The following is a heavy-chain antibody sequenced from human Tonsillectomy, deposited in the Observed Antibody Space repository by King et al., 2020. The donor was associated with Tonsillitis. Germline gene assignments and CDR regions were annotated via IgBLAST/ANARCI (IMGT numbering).Heavy chain of an antibody. CDR1: GGSITSYY. CDR2: IHYTGST. V-gene: IGHV4-59*01. Sequence: QLQESGPGLVKPSETLSLTCTVSGGSITSYYWSWVRQPPGKGLEYTGFIHYTGSTNYNPSLKSRVTISIDTSKNQFSLTLRSVTAADTAVYYCARLRYSGYESRDDFDQWGQGALVTVSS. D-gene: IGHD5-12*01. J-gene: IGHJ4*02. CDR3: ARLRYSGYESRDDFDQ.